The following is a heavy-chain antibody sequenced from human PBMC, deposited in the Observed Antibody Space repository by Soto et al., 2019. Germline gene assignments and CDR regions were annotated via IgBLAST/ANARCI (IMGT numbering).Heavy chain of an antibody. CDR3: ARDHKWDGMDV. CDR1: GGSFSSDSFI. V-gene: IGHV4-31*03. J-gene: IGHJ6*02. D-gene: IGHD1-26*01. CDR2: IYYSGTT. Sequence: QVQLEESGPGLVKPSQTLSLTCSVSGGSFSSDSFIWSWVRQFPGKGLEWIGYIYYSGTTYYNPFLRRRVIMSVDTSKNQFSLKLSSVTAADTAVYYCARDHKWDGMDVWGQGTTVTVSS.